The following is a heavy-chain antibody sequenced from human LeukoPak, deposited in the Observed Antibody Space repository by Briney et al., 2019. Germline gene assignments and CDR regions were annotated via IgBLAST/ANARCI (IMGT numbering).Heavy chain of an antibody. CDR1: GGSISSGRYS. D-gene: IGHD6-13*01. CDR2: IYHSGST. Sequence: PSETLSLTCAVSGGSISSGRYSWSWIRQPPGKGLEWIGYIYHSGSTYYNPSLKSRVTISVDRSKNQFSLKLSSVTAADTAVYCCARGAWVAAAATGWFDPWGQGTLVTVSS. V-gene: IGHV4-30-2*01. CDR3: ARGAWVAAAATGWFDP. J-gene: IGHJ5*02.